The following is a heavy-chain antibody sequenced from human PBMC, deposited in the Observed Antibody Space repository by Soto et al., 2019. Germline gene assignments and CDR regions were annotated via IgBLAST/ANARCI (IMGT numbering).Heavy chain of an antibody. CDR2: ISYDGSNK. CDR3: ARATSGWYKDAFDI. J-gene: IGHJ3*02. D-gene: IGHD6-19*01. CDR1: GFTFNSYA. V-gene: IGHV3-30-3*01. Sequence: QVPVVESGGGVVQPGRSLRLSCAASGFTFNSYAMYWVRQAPGKGLEWVAVISYDGSNKYDADSVKGRFTISRDNATNTLYLQLNSLTAEATAVYYCARATSGWYKDAFDIWGQGTMVTVSS.